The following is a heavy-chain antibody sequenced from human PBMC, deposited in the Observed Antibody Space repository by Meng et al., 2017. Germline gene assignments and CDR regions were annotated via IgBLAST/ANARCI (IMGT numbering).Heavy chain of an antibody. J-gene: IGHJ4*02. CDR3: ARGALDYPRLCY. V-gene: IGHV1-2*06. CDR1: GYTFTGYY. CDR2: INPNSGGT. Sequence: QVHLVGSGVEVNKPGASVKVSCKASGYTFTGYYMHWVRQAPGKGLEWMGRINPNSGGTNYAQKFQGRVTMTRDTSISTAYMELSRLRSDDTAVYYCARGALDYPRLCYWGQGTLVTVSS. D-gene: IGHD3-16*01.